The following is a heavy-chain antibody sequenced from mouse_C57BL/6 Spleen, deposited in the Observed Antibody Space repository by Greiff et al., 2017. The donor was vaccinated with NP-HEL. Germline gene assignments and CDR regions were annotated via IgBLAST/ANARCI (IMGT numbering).Heavy chain of an antibody. CDR3: ARRKGNGYAMDY. CDR1: GYAFSSSW. CDR2: LYPGDGDT. J-gene: IGHJ4*01. Sequence: VQLQQSGPELVKPGASVKISCKASGYAFSSSWLNWVKQRPGTGLAWIGRLYPGDGDTNYNGKFKGKATLTADKSSSTAYMQLSSLTSEDSAVYVCARRKGNGYAMDYWGKGTSVTVSS. D-gene: IGHD3-3*01. V-gene: IGHV1-82*01.